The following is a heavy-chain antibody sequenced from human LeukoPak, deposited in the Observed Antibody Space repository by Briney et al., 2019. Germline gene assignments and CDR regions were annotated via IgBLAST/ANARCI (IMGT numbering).Heavy chain of an antibody. J-gene: IGHJ4*02. CDR2: ISSDGSGT. CDR3: GKDYDSSGYYISADY. CDR1: GFTFDRYG. V-gene: IGHV3-30*18. D-gene: IGHD3-22*01. Sequence: GRSLRLSCAASGFTFDRYGMHWVRQAPGKGLEWVAAISSDGSGTPYLDSVKGRFTISRDNSKNTLYLQMNSLRAEDTAVYYCGKDYDSSGYYISADYWGQGTLVTVSS.